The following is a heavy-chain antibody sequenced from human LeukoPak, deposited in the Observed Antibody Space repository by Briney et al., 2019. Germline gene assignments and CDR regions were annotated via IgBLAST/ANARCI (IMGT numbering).Heavy chain of an antibody. CDR3: TTEYQLIFRDAFDI. Sequence: PGGSLRLSCAASGFTFSDHYMDWVRQAPGKGLEWVGRTRNKANSYTTEYAASVKGSFTISRDDSKNSLYLQMSSLKTEDTAVYYCTTEYQLIFRDAFDIWGQGTMVTVSS. D-gene: IGHD2-2*01. V-gene: IGHV3-72*01. J-gene: IGHJ3*02. CDR1: GFTFSDHY. CDR2: TRNKANSYTT.